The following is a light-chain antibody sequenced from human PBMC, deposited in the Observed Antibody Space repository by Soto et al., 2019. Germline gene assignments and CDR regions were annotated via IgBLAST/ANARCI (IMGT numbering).Light chain of an antibody. Sequence: DIHMTHSPSTLSASVGDTVTVTCRASQSVSGWLAWYQQKPGEAPKLLIYDASALPRGVPSRFSGSGSGKKFTLTIASLQPDDFATYYCKQYETVSGTFGPGTKVEIX. CDR3: KQYETVSGT. V-gene: IGKV1-5*01. J-gene: IGKJ3*01. CDR2: DAS. CDR1: QSVSGW.